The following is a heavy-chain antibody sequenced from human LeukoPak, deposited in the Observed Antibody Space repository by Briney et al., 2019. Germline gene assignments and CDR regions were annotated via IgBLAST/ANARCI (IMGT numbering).Heavy chain of an antibody. V-gene: IGHV1-24*01. J-gene: IGHJ3*02. CDR2: FDPEDGET. CDR3: ATYDCSGGSCYSSDAFGI. CDR1: GYSLTELS. D-gene: IGHD2-15*01. Sequence: ASVKVSCKVSGYSLTELSMHWVRQALGKGLEWMGGFDPEDGETIYAQKFQGRVTMTEDTSTDTAYMELSSLRSEDTAVYYCATYDCSGGSCYSSDAFGIWGQGTMVTVSS.